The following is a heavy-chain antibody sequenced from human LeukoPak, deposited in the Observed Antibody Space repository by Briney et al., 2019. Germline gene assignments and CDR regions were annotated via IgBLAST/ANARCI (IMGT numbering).Heavy chain of an antibody. Sequence: AASVKVSCKASGYTFTGYYMHWVRQAPGQGLEWMGRINPNSGGTNYAQKFQGRVTMTRDTSISTAYMELSRLRSDDTAVYYCARGALYCSGGSCYSRVNYWYFDLWGRGTLVTVSS. CDR2: INPNSGGT. J-gene: IGHJ2*01. CDR3: ARGALYCSGGSCYSRVNYWYFDL. D-gene: IGHD2-15*01. V-gene: IGHV1-2*06. CDR1: GYTFTGYY.